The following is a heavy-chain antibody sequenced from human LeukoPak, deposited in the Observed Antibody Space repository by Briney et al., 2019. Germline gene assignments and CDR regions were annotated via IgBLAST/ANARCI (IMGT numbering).Heavy chain of an antibody. D-gene: IGHD1-14*01. CDR3: ARANHYYFDS. V-gene: IGHV3-33*01. J-gene: IGHJ4*02. Sequence: GGSLRLSCVASGFTFSNCGMNWVCQAPGRGLQWVAIMWSDGNNKYSSDSLHGRFTISRDDSKNTLYLHMISLQFEDTAVYSCARANHYYFDSWGQGTLVTVSS. CDR2: MWSDGNNK. CDR1: GFTFSNCG.